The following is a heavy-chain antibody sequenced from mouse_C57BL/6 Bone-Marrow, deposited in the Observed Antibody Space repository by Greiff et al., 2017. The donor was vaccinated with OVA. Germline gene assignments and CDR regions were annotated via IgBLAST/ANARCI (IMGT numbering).Heavy chain of an antibody. D-gene: IGHD2-5*01. J-gene: IGHJ2*01. Sequence: EVQLQQSGPELVKPGASVKIPCKASGYTFTDYNMDWVKQSHGKSLEWIGDINPNNGGTIYNQKFKGKATLTVDKSSSTAYMELRSLTSEDTAVYYCARRGDYSNYEFYYFDYWGQGTTLTVSS. CDR2: INPNNGGT. CDR1: GYTFTDYN. CDR3: ARRGDYSNYEFYYFDY. V-gene: IGHV1-18*01.